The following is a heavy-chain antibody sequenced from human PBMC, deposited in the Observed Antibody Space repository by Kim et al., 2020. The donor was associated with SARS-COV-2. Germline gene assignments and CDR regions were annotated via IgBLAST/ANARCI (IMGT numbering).Heavy chain of an antibody. D-gene: IGHD3-22*01. J-gene: IGHJ4*02. CDR3: ARVLNNHYYHTDLGIDQ. Sequence: SETLSLTCIVSGDSISRTNYYWGWIRQPPGKGLDWIGNIYYSGSSYYKPSLKSRVTLSVDTSKNQFSLKLTSVTAADTAVYFCARVLNNHYYHTDLGIDQWGPGTLVTVSS. CDR2: IYYSGSS. CDR1: GDSISRTNYY. V-gene: IGHV4-39*07.